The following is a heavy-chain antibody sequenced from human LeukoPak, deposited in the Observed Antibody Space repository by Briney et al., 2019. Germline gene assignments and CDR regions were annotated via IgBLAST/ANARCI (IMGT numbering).Heavy chain of an antibody. CDR1: GFTFSDYW. CDR3: ARKGLPDY. J-gene: IGHJ4*02. Sequence: GGSLRLSCAASGFTFSDYWMAWVRQAPGKGLEWMANIKRDGSQTYYVDSVKGRFTISRDNAKNSLYLQMNSVRAEDTALYYCARKGLPDYWGQGTLVTVSS. V-gene: IGHV3-7*01. CDR2: IKRDGSQT.